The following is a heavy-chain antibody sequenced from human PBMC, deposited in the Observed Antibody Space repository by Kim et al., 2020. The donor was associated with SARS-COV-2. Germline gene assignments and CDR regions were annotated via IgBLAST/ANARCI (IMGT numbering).Heavy chain of an antibody. CDR1: GFTFNNYA. J-gene: IGHJ4*02. V-gene: IGHV3-23*01. CDR3: AKGHLVRGLTSSFDY. D-gene: IGHD3-10*01. Sequence: GGSLRLSCAASGFTFNNYAMSWVRQAPGKGLEWVSTVTFSGGSTYYADSVKGRFTISRDNSKNTLSLQMNSLRGEDTAVYYCAKGHLVRGLTSSFDYWGQGTLVTVSS. CDR2: VTFSGGST.